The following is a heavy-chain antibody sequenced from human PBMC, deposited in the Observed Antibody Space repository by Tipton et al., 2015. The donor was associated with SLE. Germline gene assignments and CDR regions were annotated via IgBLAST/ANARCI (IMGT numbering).Heavy chain of an antibody. J-gene: IGHJ3*02. V-gene: IGHV4-34*01. CDR1: GFSVSSGYY. CDR2: INHSGST. Sequence: TLSLTCAVSGFSVSSGYYWSWIRQPPGKGLEWIGEINHSGSTNYNPSLKSRVTISVDTSKNQFSLKLSSVTAADTAVYYCARDRVTIFGVVDAFDIWGQGTMVTVSS. CDR3: ARDRVTIFGVVDAFDI. D-gene: IGHD3-3*01.